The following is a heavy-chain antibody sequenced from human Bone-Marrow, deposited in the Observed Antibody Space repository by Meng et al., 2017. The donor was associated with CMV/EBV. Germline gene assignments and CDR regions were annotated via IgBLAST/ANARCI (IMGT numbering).Heavy chain of an antibody. J-gene: IGHJ4*02. CDR2: LIPSLGTT. D-gene: IGHD6-13*01. CDR1: TFPNYA. Sequence: TFPNYAISWVRQAPGKGLEWMGQLIPSLGTTNYAQTFQRRVTITADKSSTTAATTAHLELSSLTSDDTAVYFCARDMAASGATFDLWGQGTLVTVSS. V-gene: IGHV1-69*06. CDR3: ARDMAASGATFDL.